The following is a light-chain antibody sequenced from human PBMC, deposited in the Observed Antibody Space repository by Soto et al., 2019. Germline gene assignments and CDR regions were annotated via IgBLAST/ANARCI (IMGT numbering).Light chain of an antibody. CDR3: QQYTHWPLP. CDR1: QSVSSN. V-gene: IGKV3-15*01. Sequence: EVVMTQSPATLSVSPGERATLSCRTSQSVSSNYLAWYQQQPGQAPRLLIYGISTRATGIPASFSGSGSGREFTLTVKRLHSAELAVYSRQQYTHWPLPFVQGTRLEI. J-gene: IGKJ5*01. CDR2: GIS.